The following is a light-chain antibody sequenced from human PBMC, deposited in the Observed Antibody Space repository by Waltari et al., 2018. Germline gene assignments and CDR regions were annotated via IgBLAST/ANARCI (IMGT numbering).Light chain of an antibody. CDR3: QQGDTSPPT. CDR1: QDISTS. CDR2: HSS. V-gene: IGKV1-12*01. J-gene: IGKJ1*01. Sequence: EIHMTQSPSSVSASVGDRVSMSCRASQDISTSLAWYQHKSGKAPSLLIYHSSTLQSGVPSRFSGAGTGTDFTLTINNLHPEDFATYFCQQGDTSPPTFGPGTKVELK.